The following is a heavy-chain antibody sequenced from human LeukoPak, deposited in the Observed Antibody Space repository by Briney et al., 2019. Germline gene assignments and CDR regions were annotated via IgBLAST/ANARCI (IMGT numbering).Heavy chain of an antibody. CDR2: ISGSGGST. V-gene: IGHV3-23*01. Sequence: GGSLGLSCAASGFTFSSYGMHWVRQAPGKGLEWVSAISGSGGSTYYADSVKGRFTISRDNSKNTLYLQMNSLRAEDTAVYYCAKVRAGMATTPTDYWGQGTLVTVSS. CDR3: AKVRAGMATTPTDY. J-gene: IGHJ4*02. D-gene: IGHD5-24*01. CDR1: GFTFSSYG.